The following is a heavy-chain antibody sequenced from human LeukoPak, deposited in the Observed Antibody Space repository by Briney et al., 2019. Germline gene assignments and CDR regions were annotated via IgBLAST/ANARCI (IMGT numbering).Heavy chain of an antibody. CDR2: IYYSGST. V-gene: IGHV4-39*01. J-gene: IGHJ4*02. Sequence: PETLSLTCTVSGGSISSSSYYWGWIREPPGKGLEWIGSIYYSGSTYYNPSLKSRVTIFVDTSKNQFSLKLSSLTAADTAVYYCARRDGYNYKIDYWGQGTLVTVSS. D-gene: IGHD5-24*01. CDR3: ARRDGYNYKIDY. CDR1: GGSISSSSYY.